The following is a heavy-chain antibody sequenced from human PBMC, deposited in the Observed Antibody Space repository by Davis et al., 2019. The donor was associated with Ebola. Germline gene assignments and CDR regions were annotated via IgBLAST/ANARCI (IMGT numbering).Heavy chain of an antibody. Sequence: GESLKISCAASGFTFSSYGMHWVRQAPGKGLEWVAFIRYDGSNKYYADSVKGRFTISRDNSKNTLYLQMNSLRAEDTAVYYCARDLSKPVNYDFWSGYKPGYMDVWGKGTTVTVSS. V-gene: IGHV3-30*02. CDR3: ARDLSKPVNYDFWSGYKPGYMDV. CDR2: IRYDGSNK. J-gene: IGHJ6*03. CDR1: GFTFSSYG. D-gene: IGHD3-3*01.